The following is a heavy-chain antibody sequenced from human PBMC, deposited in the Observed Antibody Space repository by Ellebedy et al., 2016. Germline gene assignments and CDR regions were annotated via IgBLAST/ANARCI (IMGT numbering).Heavy chain of an antibody. D-gene: IGHD3-3*01. Sequence: GESLKISCAASGFTFSSYWMHWVRQAPGKGLVWVSRINSDGSSTSYADSVKGRFTSSRDNAKNTLYLQMNSLRAEDTAVYYCARAARDDFWSGYYFDYWGQGTLVTVSS. CDR3: ARAARDDFWSGYYFDY. CDR1: GFTFSSYW. V-gene: IGHV3-74*01. CDR2: INSDGSST. J-gene: IGHJ4*02.